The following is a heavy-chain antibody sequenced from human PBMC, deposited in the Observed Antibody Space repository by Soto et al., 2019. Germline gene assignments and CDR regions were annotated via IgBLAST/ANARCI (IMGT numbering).Heavy chain of an antibody. CDR3: ARGSRDYGDYVADY. V-gene: IGHV1-46*01. CDR2: INPSGST. Sequence: QVQLVQSGAEVKKPGASVKVSCKASGYTFTNYYIHWVRQAPGQGLEWMGMINPSGSTTYPQKFQGRVTMARDTSTSTGYMELNSLRSEDTAVYYCARGSRDYGDYVADYWGQGTLVSVSS. CDR1: GYTFTNYY. D-gene: IGHD4-17*01. J-gene: IGHJ4*02.